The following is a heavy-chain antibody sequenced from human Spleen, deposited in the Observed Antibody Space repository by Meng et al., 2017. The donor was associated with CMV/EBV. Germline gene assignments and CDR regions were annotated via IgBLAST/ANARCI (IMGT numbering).Heavy chain of an antibody. CDR2: IKEDGREK. CDR1: RFTFSNYW. CDR3: ARARGEYGDYVDYFDY. V-gene: IGHV3-7*03. J-gene: IGHJ4*02. Sequence: GESLKISCAASRFTFSNYWMSWVRQAPGKGLEWVANIKEDGREKYYVDSVKGRFSISRDNSKNTLYLQMNSLRVEDTAVYYCARARGEYGDYVDYFDYWGQGALVTVSS. D-gene: IGHD4-17*01.